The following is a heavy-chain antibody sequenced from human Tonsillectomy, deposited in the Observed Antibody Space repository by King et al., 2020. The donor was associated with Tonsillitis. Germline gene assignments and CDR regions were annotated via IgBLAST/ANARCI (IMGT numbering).Heavy chain of an antibody. CDR3: ARDDILTN. J-gene: IGHJ4*02. Sequence: VQLVESGGGLVQPGGSLRLSCAASGFTFSSYEMNWVRQAPGKGLEWVSYIRSSGSTIYYADSVKGRFTISRDNAKNSLYLQMNSLRAEDTAVYYCARDDILTNWGQGTLVTVSS. CDR2: IRSSGSTI. CDR1: GFTFSSYE. V-gene: IGHV3-48*03. D-gene: IGHD3-9*01.